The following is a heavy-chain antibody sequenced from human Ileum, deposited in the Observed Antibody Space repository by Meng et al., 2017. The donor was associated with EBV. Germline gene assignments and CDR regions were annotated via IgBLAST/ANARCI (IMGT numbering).Heavy chain of an antibody. CDR1: GDRVSSDRTA. Sequence: QSQLQVSFPGLWLPLQIFSLACVSAGDRVSSDRTAWNLIRQSPSVCLECLGMTYRRSRWYYDYALSVKSLINISPDTSKNQVSLQLNSGTDEDTGIYYCATSRIAKFDRWGQGTLVTVSS. CDR2: TYRRSRWYY. V-gene: IGHV6-1*01. CDR3: ATSRIAKFDR. J-gene: IGHJ5*02.